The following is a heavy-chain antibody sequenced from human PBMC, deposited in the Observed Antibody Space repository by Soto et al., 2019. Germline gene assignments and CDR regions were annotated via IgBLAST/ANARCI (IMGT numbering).Heavy chain of an antibody. CDR1: GYTFTGYY. V-gene: IGHV1-2*04. CDR3: ARGDYYDFWSGSMDV. Sequence: ASVKVSCKASGYTFTGYYMHWVRQAPGQGLEWMGWINPNSGGTNYAQKFQGWVTMTRDTSISTAYMELSRLRSDDTAVYYCARGDYYDFWSGSMDVWGKGTTVTVSS. D-gene: IGHD3-3*01. CDR2: INPNSGGT. J-gene: IGHJ6*04.